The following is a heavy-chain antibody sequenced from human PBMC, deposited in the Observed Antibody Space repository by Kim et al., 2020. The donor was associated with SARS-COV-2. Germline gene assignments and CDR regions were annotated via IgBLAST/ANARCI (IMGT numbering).Heavy chain of an antibody. J-gene: IGHJ2*01. V-gene: IGHV4-39*01. CDR2: IYYSGST. Sequence: SETLSLTCTVSGGSISSSSYYWGWIRQPPGKGLEWIGSIYYSGSTYYNPSLKSRVTISVDTSKNQFSLKLSSVTAADTAVYYCARRGRRTTNGWYFDLWGRGTLVTVSS. CDR3: ARRGRRTTNGWYFDL. CDR1: GGSISSSSYY. D-gene: IGHD2-8*01.